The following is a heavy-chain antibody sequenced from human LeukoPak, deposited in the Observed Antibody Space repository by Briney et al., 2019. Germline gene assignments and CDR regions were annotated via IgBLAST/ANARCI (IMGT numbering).Heavy chain of an antibody. CDR3: ARSGYSYGADAFDI. CDR2: IYYSGST. V-gene: IGHV4-59*01. J-gene: IGHJ3*02. Sequence: PSETPSLTCTVSGGSISSYYWTWIRQPPGKGLEWIGYIYYSGSTNYNPSLKSRVTISVDTSKNQFSLKLSSVTAADTAVYYCARSGYSYGADAFDIWGQGTMVTVSS. CDR1: GGSISSYY. D-gene: IGHD5-18*01.